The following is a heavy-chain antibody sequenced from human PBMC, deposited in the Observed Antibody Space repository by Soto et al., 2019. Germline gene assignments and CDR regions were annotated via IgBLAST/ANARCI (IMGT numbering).Heavy chain of an antibody. V-gene: IGHV3-48*02. J-gene: IGHJ6*02. CDR2: SSRHGTTI. Sequence: GGSVRLSXAASGFTFSDYDMNWVSQAPGKGLEWFSYSSRHGTTIYYADSVKGRFTISRDNAKNSLSLQMNSLGDQDTAVYYCARDFGYDDVWGQGTKVTVSS. CDR3: ARDFGYDDV. D-gene: IGHD3-22*01. CDR1: GFTFSDYD.